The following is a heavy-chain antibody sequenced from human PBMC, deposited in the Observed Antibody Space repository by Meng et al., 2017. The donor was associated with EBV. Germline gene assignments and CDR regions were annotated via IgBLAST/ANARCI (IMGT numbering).Heavy chain of an antibody. D-gene: IGHD3-10*01. Sequence: QGRVVQSACHVKQTASSVKVSCKTSGVPFRYYAISWVRQAPGQGLEWLGGFLPRLGAPNYAQKFHGRVKITADESTSTHYMDLSSLRSEDTAIYYCASESGRGYTPDYWGQGTLVTVSS. CDR2: FLPRLGAP. V-gene: IGHV1-69*01. CDR3: ASESGRGYTPDY. CDR1: GVPFRYYA. J-gene: IGHJ4*02.